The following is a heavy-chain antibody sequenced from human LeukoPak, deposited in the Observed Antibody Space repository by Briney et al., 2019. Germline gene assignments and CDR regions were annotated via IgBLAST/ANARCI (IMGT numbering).Heavy chain of an antibody. CDR1: GGTFSSYA. V-gene: IGHV1-69*01. Sequence: SVKVSCKASGGTFSSYAISWVRQAPGQGLEWMGGIIPIFGTANYAQKFQGRVTITADESTSTAYMELSSLRSEDTAVYYCARAGGGSYHYYYYYMDVWGKGTTVTVSS. CDR3: ARAGGGSYHYYYYYMDV. J-gene: IGHJ6*03. D-gene: IGHD2-15*01. CDR2: IIPIFGTA.